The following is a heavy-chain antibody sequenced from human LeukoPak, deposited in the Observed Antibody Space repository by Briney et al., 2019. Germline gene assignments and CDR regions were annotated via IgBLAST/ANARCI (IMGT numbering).Heavy chain of an antibody. CDR3: ARIPDIKAFDI. CDR1: GGSISTSSYY. Sequence: SETLSLTCTVSGGSISTSSYYWGWVRQPPGKGLEWIGSIYYSGSTYYNPSLKSRVTISVDTSKNQFSLKLSSVTAADTAVYYCARIPDIKAFDIWGQGTMVTVSS. V-gene: IGHV4-39*01. CDR2: IYYSGST. D-gene: IGHD5-12*01. J-gene: IGHJ3*02.